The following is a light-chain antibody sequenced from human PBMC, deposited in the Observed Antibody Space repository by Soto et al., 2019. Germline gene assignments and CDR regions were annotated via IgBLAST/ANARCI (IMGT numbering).Light chain of an antibody. V-gene: IGLV2-14*03. J-gene: IGLJ1*01. CDR3: SSYTTSNTRQIV. CDR1: SSDVGGYNY. Sequence: QSVLTQPASVSGSPGQSITISCTGTSSDVGGYNYVSWYQHHPGKAPKLIIYDVTSRPSGVSIRFSGSKSDNTDSLTISGIQPEAEADYHCSSYTTSNTRQIVFGTGTKVTVL. CDR2: DVT.